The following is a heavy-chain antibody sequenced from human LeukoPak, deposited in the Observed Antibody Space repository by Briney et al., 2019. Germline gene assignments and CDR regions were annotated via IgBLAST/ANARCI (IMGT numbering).Heavy chain of an antibody. D-gene: IGHD3/OR15-3a*01. CDR3: ARQDLHYFDY. CDR2: IYYSGGT. CDR1: GGSISSSTYY. Sequence: PSETLSLTCTVSGGSISSSTYYWGWIRQPPGKGLEWIGSIYYSGGTYYHPSLKSRVTISVDTSKNQFSLKLSSVAAADTAVYYCARQDLHYFDYWGQGTLVTVSS. V-gene: IGHV4-39*01. J-gene: IGHJ4*02.